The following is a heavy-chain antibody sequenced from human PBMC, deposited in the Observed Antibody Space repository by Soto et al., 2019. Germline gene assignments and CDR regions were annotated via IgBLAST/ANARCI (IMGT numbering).Heavy chain of an antibody. V-gene: IGHV3-23*01. Sequence: PGGSLRLSCAASGFTFSSYAMSWVRQAPGKGLEWVSAISGSGGSTYYADSVKGRFTISRDNSKNTLYLQMNSLRAEDTAVYYCAKGLAYYYDSSGYTDAFDIWGQGTMVTVSS. CDR2: ISGSGGST. J-gene: IGHJ3*02. CDR1: GFTFSSYA. D-gene: IGHD3-22*01. CDR3: AKGLAYYYDSSGYTDAFDI.